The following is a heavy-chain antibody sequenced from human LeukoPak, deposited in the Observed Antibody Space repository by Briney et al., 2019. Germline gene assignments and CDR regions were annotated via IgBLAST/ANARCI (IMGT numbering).Heavy chain of an antibody. CDR1: GYTFTVYE. J-gene: IGHJ4*02. CDR3: ARNTSRSDTYFDL. Sequence: ASVKVSCKAPGYTFTVYEINWVRQASGQGLEWMGWTNPSSRNRAYAPKFEGRVTMTTDTSTSTAYMELRSLTSEDTAVYYCARNTSRSDTYFDLWGQGTLVTVSS. CDR2: TNPSSRNR. D-gene: IGHD5-18*01. V-gene: IGHV1-8*01.